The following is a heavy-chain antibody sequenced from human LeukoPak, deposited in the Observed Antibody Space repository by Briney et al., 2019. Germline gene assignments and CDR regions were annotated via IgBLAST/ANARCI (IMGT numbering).Heavy chain of an antibody. Sequence: GGSLRLSCAASGFTFSSYSMNWVRQAPGKGLEWVSYISSSSSTIYYADSVKGRFTISRDNAKNSLYLQMNSLRAEDTAVYYCARESHSSGYYDLDYWGQGTLVTVSS. J-gene: IGHJ4*02. D-gene: IGHD3-22*01. CDR3: ARESHSSGYYDLDY. CDR2: ISSSSSTI. V-gene: IGHV3-48*04. CDR1: GFTFSSYS.